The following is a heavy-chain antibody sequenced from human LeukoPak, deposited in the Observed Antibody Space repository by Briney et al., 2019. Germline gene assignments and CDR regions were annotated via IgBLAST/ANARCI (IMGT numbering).Heavy chain of an antibody. CDR2: ISWNSRSI. V-gene: IGHV3-9*03. J-gene: IGHJ4*02. D-gene: IGHD6-13*01. CDR1: GFTFDDYA. CDR3: AKEGSSWSTFDY. Sequence: GGSLRLSCAASGFTFDDYAIHWVRQAPGKGLEWVSGISWNSRSIAYADSVKGRFTISRDNAKNSLYLQMNSLRAEDMALYYCAKEGSSWSTFDYWGQGTLVTVSS.